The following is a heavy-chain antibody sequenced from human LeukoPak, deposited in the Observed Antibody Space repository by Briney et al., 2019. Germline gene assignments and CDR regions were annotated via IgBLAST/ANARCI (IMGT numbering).Heavy chain of an antibody. J-gene: IGHJ3*02. D-gene: IGHD1-26*01. Sequence: SETLSLTCTVSGGSISSYYWSWIRQPPGKGLEWIGYIYYSGSTNYNPSLKSRVTISVDTSKNQFSLKLSSVTAADTAVYYCARVSQIVGANDAFDIWGQGTMVTVSS. CDR1: GGSISSYY. V-gene: IGHV4-59*01. CDR3: ARVSQIVGANDAFDI. CDR2: IYYSGST.